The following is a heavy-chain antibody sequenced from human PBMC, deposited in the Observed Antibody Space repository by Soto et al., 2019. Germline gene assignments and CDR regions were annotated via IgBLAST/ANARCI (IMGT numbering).Heavy chain of an antibody. Sequence: EAQLLESGGGLEQPGGSLRLSCAASGFTFSSYALSWVRQAPGKGLEWVSGISGSGGSTYYADSVKGRFTICRDNSKNTLYLQMPGPRAEDTAVYYCANEYDLGGYSRMEVSGQGTTVTFSS. D-gene: IGHD5-18*01. CDR3: ANEYDLGGYSRMEV. J-gene: IGHJ6*02. V-gene: IGHV3-23*01. CDR1: GFTFSSYA. CDR2: ISGSGGST.